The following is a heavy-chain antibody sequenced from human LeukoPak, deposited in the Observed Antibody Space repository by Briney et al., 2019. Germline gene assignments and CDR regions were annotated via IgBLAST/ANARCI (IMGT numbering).Heavy chain of an antibody. D-gene: IGHD1-1*01. J-gene: IGHJ5*01. Sequence: SETLSLTCTVSGASISSYYWSWIRQPPGKGLEWIGYISYSGNTEYNPSLKSRLTISVDPSKNQFSLKLSSVTAADAALYYCAREPGHSGWFESWGQGTLVTVSS. V-gene: IGHV4-59*01. CDR1: GASISSYY. CDR3: AREPGHSGWFES. CDR2: ISYSGNT.